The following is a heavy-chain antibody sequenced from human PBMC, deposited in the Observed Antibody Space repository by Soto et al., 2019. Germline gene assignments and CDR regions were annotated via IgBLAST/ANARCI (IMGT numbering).Heavy chain of an antibody. CDR1: GGSISGYY. J-gene: IGHJ5*02. Sequence: SETLSLTCTVSGGSISGYYWSWIRQPAGKGLEWIGRIYTSGSTNYNPSLKSRVTMSVDTSKNQFSLKLSSVTAADTAVYYCARVRIAVAGPSWFDPWGQGTLVTVSS. CDR2: IYTSGST. CDR3: ARVRIAVAGPSWFDP. D-gene: IGHD6-19*01. V-gene: IGHV4-4*07.